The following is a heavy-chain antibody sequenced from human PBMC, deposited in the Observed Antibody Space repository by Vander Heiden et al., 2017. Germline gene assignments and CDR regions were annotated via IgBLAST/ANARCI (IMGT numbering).Heavy chain of an antibody. CDR3: ARDDPNTD. Sequence: EVQLVESGGGLVTPGGSLRLSCAAAGFTFSSYSMNWVRQAPGKGLEWVSSISSSSSYIDYADSVKGRFTISRDNAKNSLYLQMNSLRAEDTAVYYCARDDPNTDWGQGTLVTVSS. CDR1: GFTFSSYS. D-gene: IGHD2-2*02. V-gene: IGHV3-21*01. CDR2: ISSSSSYI. J-gene: IGHJ4*02.